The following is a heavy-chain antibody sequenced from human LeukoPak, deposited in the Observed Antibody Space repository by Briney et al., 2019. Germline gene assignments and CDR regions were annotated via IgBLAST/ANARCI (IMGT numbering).Heavy chain of an antibody. V-gene: IGHV5-51*01. J-gene: IGHJ4*02. Sequence: GESLKISCKASGYSFTNYWVAWVRQMPGKGLEWMGIIYPGDSDSRYSPSFQGQVTISADKSINTAYLQWSSLKASDTAIYYCARRTPGLYYFDYWGQGTVVTVSS. CDR2: IYPGDSDS. D-gene: IGHD3-10*01. CDR1: GYSFTNYW. CDR3: ARRTPGLYYFDY.